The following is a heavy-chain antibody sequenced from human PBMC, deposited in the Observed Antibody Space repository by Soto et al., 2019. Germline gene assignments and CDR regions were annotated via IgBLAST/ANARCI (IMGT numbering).Heavy chain of an antibody. V-gene: IGHV2-5*02. J-gene: IGHJ4*02. D-gene: IGHD5-12*01. CDR1: GFSLSTSGVG. CDR2: IYWDDDK. CDR3: AHTGFFWLQWEMGPFDY. Sequence: QITLKESGPTLVKPTQTLTLTCTFSGFSLSTSGVGVGWIRQPPGKALEWLALIYWDDDKRYSPSLKSRLTITQDTSKNPVVLTMTNMDPVDTATYYCAHTGFFWLQWEMGPFDYWGQGTLVTVSS.